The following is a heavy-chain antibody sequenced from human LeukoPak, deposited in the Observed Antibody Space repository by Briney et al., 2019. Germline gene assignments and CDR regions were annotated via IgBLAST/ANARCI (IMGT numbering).Heavy chain of an antibody. Sequence: SETLSLTCAVYGGSFSGYYWTWIRQPPGKGLEWIGEINHSGSTNYNPSLKSRVTISVDTSKNQFSLKLSSVTAADTAVYYCARSGYCSSTSCYSRFDPWGQGILVTVSS. V-gene: IGHV4-34*01. CDR2: INHSGST. CDR1: GGSFSGYY. J-gene: IGHJ5*02. CDR3: ARSGYCSSTSCYSRFDP. D-gene: IGHD2-2*01.